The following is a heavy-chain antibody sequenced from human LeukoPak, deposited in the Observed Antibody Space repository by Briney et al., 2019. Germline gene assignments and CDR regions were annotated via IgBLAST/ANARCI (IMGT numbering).Heavy chain of an antibody. CDR3: ARERYYDSSGSAFDI. V-gene: IGHV1-2*02. Sequence: GASVKVSCKASGYTFTGYYMHWVRQAPGQGLEWMGWINPNSGGTSYAQKFQGRVTMTRDMSTSTVYMELSSLRSEDTAVYYCARERYYDSSGSAFDIWGQGTMVTVSS. D-gene: IGHD3-22*01. CDR1: GYTFTGYY. J-gene: IGHJ3*02. CDR2: INPNSGGT.